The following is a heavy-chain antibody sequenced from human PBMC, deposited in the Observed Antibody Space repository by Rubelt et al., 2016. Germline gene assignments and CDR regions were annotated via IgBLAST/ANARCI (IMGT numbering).Heavy chain of an antibody. J-gene: IGHJ5*02. V-gene: IGHV1-18*01. D-gene: IGHD2-2*01. Sequence: QVQLVQSGAEVKKPGASVKVSCKASGYTFTTYGISWVRQAPGQGLEWMGWIRTYNGNTNYAQKRQGRVTSTTDTRTSTADMELRGLRSDDTAMYFCARGYCSSANCLFNWFDPWGQGTLVTVSS. CDR3: ARGYCSSANCLFNWFDP. CDR1: GYTFTTYG. CDR2: IRTYNGNT.